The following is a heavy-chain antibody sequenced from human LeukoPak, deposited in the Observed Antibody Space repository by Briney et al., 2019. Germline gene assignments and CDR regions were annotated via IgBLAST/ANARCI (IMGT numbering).Heavy chain of an antibody. CDR2: INPSGGST. D-gene: IGHD4-11*01. V-gene: IGHV1-46*01. CDR1: GYTFTSYY. CDR3: ARVPDYPNYYYYMDV. J-gene: IGHJ6*03. Sequence: GASVKVSCKASGYTFTSYYMHWVRQAPGQGLEWMGIINPSGGSTSYAQKFQGRVTMTRDMSTSTVYMELSSLRSEDTAVYYCARVPDYPNYYYYMDVWGKGTTVTVSS.